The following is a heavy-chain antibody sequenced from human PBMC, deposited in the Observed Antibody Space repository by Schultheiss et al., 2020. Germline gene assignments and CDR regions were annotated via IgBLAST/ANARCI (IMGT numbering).Heavy chain of an antibody. V-gene: IGHV3-23*01. J-gene: IGHJ6*02. CDR1: GYSFSSYA. D-gene: IGHD6-19*01. CDR2: ISGSGGGT. Sequence: GGSLRLSCKGSGYSFSSYAMHWVRQAPGKGLEWVSAISGSGGGTYYADSVKGRFTISRDNSKNTLYVQMNSLGAEDTAVYYCATRQYSTGYYGMDVWGQGTTVTVSS. CDR3: ATRQYSTGYYGMDV.